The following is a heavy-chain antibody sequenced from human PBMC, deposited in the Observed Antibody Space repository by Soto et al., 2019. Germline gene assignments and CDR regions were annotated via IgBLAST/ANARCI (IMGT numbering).Heavy chain of an antibody. Sequence: PGESLKISCKGSGYSFTSYWIGWVRQMPGKGLEWMGIIYPGDSDTRHSPSFQGQVTISADKSISTAYLQWSSLKASDTAMYYCARLLRYFDWLARAPKDYYYGMDVWSQGTTVTVSS. J-gene: IGHJ6*02. CDR1: GYSFTSYW. CDR3: ARLLRYFDWLARAPKDYYYGMDV. CDR2: IYPGDSDT. D-gene: IGHD3-9*01. V-gene: IGHV5-51*01.